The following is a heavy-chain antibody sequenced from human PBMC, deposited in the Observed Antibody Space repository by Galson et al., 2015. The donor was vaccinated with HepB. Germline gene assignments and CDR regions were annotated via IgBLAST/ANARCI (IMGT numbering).Heavy chain of an antibody. CDR1: GFTFSSHD. Sequence: SLRLSCAASGFTFSSHDMHWVRLTTGDGLEWVSGITSGGAASSAGSVKGRFTISRENAKNSLYLQMNNLRDGDTAVYYCARGGVWGVSSNWFEVWGQGTLVTVSS. CDR3: ARGGVWGVSSNWFEV. J-gene: IGHJ5*02. CDR2: ITSGGAA. V-gene: IGHV3-13*01. D-gene: IGHD2-8*02.